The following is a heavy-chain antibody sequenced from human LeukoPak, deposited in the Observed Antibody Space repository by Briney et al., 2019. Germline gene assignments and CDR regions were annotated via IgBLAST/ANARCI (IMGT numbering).Heavy chain of an antibody. CDR2: IYPGDSDT. D-gene: IGHD6-6*01. CDR1: GYSFTNYW. Sequence: GESLKISCKGSGYSFTNYWITWVRQMSRKGLEWMGIIYPGDSDTRYSPSFQGQVTISVDKSISTAYLQWSSLKASDTAMYYCARLGPAPPPSSSFFDYWGQGTLVTVSS. CDR3: ARLGPAPPPSSSFFDY. V-gene: IGHV5-51*01. J-gene: IGHJ4*02.